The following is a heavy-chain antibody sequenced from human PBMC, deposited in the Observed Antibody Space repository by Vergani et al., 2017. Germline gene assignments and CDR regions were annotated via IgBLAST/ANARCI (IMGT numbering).Heavy chain of an antibody. CDR3: ARGHVEWLLYYFDY. CDR2: INHSGST. CDR1: GGSFSGYY. J-gene: IGHJ4*02. V-gene: IGHV4-34*01. D-gene: IGHD3-3*01. Sequence: QVQLQQWGAGLLKPSETLSLTCAVYGGSFSGYYWSWTRQPPGKGLEWIGEINHSGSTNYNPSLKSRVTISVDTSKNQFSLKLSSMTAADTAVYYCARGHVEWLLYYFDYWGQGTLVTVSS.